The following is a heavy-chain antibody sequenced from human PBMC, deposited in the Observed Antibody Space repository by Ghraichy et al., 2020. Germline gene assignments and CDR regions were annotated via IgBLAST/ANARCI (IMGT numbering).Heavy chain of an antibody. CDR2: ISAYNGNT. Sequence: ASVKVSCKASGYTFTSYGISWVRQAPGQGLEWMGWISAYNGNTNYAQKLQGRVTMTTDTSTSTAYMELRSLRSDDTAVYYCVRRTTVVTRGAFDIWGQGTMVTVSS. CDR1: GYTFTSYG. J-gene: IGHJ3*02. V-gene: IGHV1-18*01. D-gene: IGHD4-23*01. CDR3: VRRTTVVTRGAFDI.